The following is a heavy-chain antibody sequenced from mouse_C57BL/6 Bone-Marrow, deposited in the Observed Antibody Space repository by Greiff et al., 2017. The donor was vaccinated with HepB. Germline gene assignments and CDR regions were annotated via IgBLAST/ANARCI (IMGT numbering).Heavy chain of an antibody. J-gene: IGHJ4*01. CDR1: GYTFTDYY. D-gene: IGHD1-1*01. CDR3: ARPLITTVVAGNAMDY. V-gene: IGHV1-26*01. CDR2: INPNNGGT. Sequence: EVQLQQSGPELVKPGASVKISCKASGYTFTDYYMNWVKQSHGKSLEWIGDINPNNGGTSYNQKFKGKATLTVDKSSSTAYMELRSLTSEDSAVYYCARPLITTVVAGNAMDYWGQGTSVTVSS.